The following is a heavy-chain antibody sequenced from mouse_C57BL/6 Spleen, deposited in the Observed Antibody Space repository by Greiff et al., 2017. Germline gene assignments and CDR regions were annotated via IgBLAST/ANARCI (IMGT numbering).Heavy chain of an antibody. CDR2: ISSGGDYI. CDR3: TRGVDGYPYYYAMDY. D-gene: IGHD2-3*01. J-gene: IGHJ4*01. CDR1: GFTFSSYA. Sequence: EVQLVESGEGLVKPGGSLKLSCAASGFTFSSYAMSWVRQTPEKRLEWVAYISSGGDYIYYADTVKGRFTIARDNARNTLYLQMSSLKSEDTAMYYCTRGVDGYPYYYAMDYWGQGTSVTVSS. V-gene: IGHV5-9-1*02.